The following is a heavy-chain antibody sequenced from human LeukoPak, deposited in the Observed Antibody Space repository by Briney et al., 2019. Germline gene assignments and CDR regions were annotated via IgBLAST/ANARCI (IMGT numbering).Heavy chain of an antibody. J-gene: IGHJ5*02. CDR3: ARAHYYDSSGYPGGGWFDP. CDR1: GFTVSSDY. D-gene: IGHD3-22*01. Sequence: GGSLRLSCAASGFTVSSDYMSWVRQAPGKGLEWVSLIYSGGSTYYADSVKGRFTISRDNSKNTLYLQMNSLRAEDTAVYYCARAHYYDSSGYPGGGWFDPWGQGTLVTVSS. V-gene: IGHV3-53*01. CDR2: IYSGGST.